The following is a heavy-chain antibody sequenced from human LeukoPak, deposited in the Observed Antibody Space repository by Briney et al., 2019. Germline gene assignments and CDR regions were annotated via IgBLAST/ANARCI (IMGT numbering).Heavy chain of an antibody. J-gene: IGHJ4*02. CDR3: AILYSSSACLRASDY. D-gene: IGHD6-6*01. CDR1: GFTYNRCD. V-gene: IGHV3-48*03. Sequence: GGPLRLSCAASGFTYNRCDMIGLRQAPGKGLEGVSYISSRGTTTYYADSVKGRFAISRDDAKNSLYLHMNSLRVEDTAVYYCAILYSSSACLRASDYWGRGTLVTVSS. CDR2: ISSRGTTT.